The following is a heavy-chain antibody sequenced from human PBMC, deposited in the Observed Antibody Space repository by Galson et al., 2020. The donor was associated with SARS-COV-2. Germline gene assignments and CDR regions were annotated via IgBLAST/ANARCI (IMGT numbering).Heavy chain of an antibody. D-gene: IGHD6-13*01. CDR1: GGTFSSYA. CDR2: IIPIFGTA. V-gene: IGHV1-69*13. J-gene: IGHJ6*02. Sequence: SVKVSCKASGGTFSSYAISWVRQAPGQGLEWMAGIIPIFGTANSAQKFQRRVTITADESTSTAYMELSSLRSEDTAVYYCARGGYSSSWNYYYGMDVWGQGTTVTVSS. CDR3: ARGGYSSSWNYYYGMDV.